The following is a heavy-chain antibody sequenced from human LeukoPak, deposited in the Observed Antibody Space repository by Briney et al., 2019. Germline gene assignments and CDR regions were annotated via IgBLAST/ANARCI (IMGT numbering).Heavy chain of an antibody. D-gene: IGHD4-17*01. Sequence: SQTLSLTCNVSGASISMGYYWSWIRQPPGKAPEWIGRFYVTGSTDYSPSLKSRVTISADTTKNQLSLRLTSVTAADTAVYYCAREPSTANWFDPWGQGTLVTASS. CDR3: AREPSTANWFDP. CDR1: GASISMGYY. J-gene: IGHJ5*02. V-gene: IGHV4-61*02. CDR2: FYVTGST.